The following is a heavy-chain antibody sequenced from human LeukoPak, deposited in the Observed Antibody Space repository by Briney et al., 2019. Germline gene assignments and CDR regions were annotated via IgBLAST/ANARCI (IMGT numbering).Heavy chain of an antibody. J-gene: IGHJ6*03. CDR2: IVWDDDK. V-gene: IGHV2-70*11. CDR3: ARSRGSYYYYMDV. D-gene: IGHD3-10*01. Sequence: SGPALVKPTQTLTLTCTFSGFSLSTIGMCVSWIRQPPGKALEWLARIVWDDDKYYSTSLKTRLTISKDTSKNQVVLTMTNMDPVDTATYYCARSRGSYYYYMDVWGKGTTVTVSS. CDR1: GFSLSTIGMC.